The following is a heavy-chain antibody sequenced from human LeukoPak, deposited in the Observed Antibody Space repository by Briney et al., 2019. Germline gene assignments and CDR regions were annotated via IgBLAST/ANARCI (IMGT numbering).Heavy chain of an antibody. CDR1: GFTVSSND. J-gene: IGHJ4*02. V-gene: IGHV3-53*01. CDR2: IYSGGST. D-gene: IGHD1-26*01. CDR3: ARGVVGATYTYYFDY. Sequence: GGSLRLSCAASGFTVSSNDMSWVRQAPGKGLEGVSVIYSGGSTYYADSVKGRFTISRDNSKNTLYLQMNSLRAEYTAVYYCARGVVGATYTYYFDYWGQGTLVTVSS.